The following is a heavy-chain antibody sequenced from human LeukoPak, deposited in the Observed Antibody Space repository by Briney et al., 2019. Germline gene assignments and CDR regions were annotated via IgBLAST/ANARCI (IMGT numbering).Heavy chain of an antibody. D-gene: IGHD4-11*01. J-gene: IGHJ4*02. Sequence: QPGGSLRLSCAASGFTFSSYAMSWVRQAPGKGLEWVSAISGSGGSTYYADSVKGRFTISRDNSKNTLYLQMNSLRAEDTAVYYCARVGGPYGYSNDFDYWGQGTLVTVSS. V-gene: IGHV3-23*01. CDR3: ARVGGPYGYSNDFDY. CDR1: GFTFSSYA. CDR2: ISGSGGST.